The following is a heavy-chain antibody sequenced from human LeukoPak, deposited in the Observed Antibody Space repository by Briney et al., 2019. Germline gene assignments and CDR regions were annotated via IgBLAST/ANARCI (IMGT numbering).Heavy chain of an antibody. J-gene: IGHJ5*02. CDR3: ARPVPSRLGWFDP. CDR1: GGSISSSSYY. D-gene: IGHD1-1*01. CDR2: IYYSGST. Sequence: SETLSLTCPFSGGSISSSSYYWGWIRQPPGKGLEWIGSIYYSGSTYYNPSLKSRVTISVDTSKNQFSLKLSSVTAADTAVYYCARPVPSRLGWFDPWGQGTLVTVSS. V-gene: IGHV4-39*01.